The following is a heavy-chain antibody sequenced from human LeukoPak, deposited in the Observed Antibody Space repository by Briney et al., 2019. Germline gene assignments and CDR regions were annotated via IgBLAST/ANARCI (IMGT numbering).Heavy chain of an antibody. CDR1: GGSISGYY. Sequence: SETLSLSCTVSGGSISGYYWSWIRQPAGKGLEWIGRIYTSGRSNYNPSLKSRVTMSVDTSKNQFSLKLSSVTAADTAVYYCARRTTGSGPFPHWGQGTLVTVSS. CDR3: ARRTTGSGPFPH. J-gene: IGHJ1*01. CDR2: IYTSGRS. D-gene: IGHD3-10*01. V-gene: IGHV4-4*07.